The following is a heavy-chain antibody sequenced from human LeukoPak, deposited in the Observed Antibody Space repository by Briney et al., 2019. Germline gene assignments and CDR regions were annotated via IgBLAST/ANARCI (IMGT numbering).Heavy chain of an antibody. D-gene: IGHD5-24*01. CDR2: IYYSGST. CDR3: ARVGRRDGYNEYFDY. V-gene: IGHV4-59*01. CDR1: GGSISSYY. Sequence: PSETLSLTCTVSGGSISSYYWSWIRQPPGKGLEWIGYIYYSGSTNYNPSLKSRVTISVDTSKNQFSLKLSSVTAADTAVYYCARVGRRDGYNEYFDYWGQGTLVTVSS. J-gene: IGHJ4*02.